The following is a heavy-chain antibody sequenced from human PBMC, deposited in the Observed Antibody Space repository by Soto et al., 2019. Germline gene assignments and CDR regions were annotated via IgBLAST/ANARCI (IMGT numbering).Heavy chain of an antibody. D-gene: IGHD6-13*01. J-gene: IGHJ4*02. CDR2: IWYDGSSK. CDR1: GFTFSSYG. V-gene: IGHV3-33*01. Sequence: PGGSLRLSCAASGFTFSSYGMHWVRQAPGKGLEWVAVIWYDGSSKFYADSVKGRFTISRDNFKNTLYLQMNSLRVDDTAVYYCARVLGQLQQQLAPDYWGQGTLVTVSS. CDR3: ARVLGQLQQQLAPDY.